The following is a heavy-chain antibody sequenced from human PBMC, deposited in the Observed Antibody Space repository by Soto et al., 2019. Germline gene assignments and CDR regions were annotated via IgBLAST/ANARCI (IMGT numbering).Heavy chain of an antibody. CDR2: MNPNSGNT. CDR1: VYSSTSHD. CDR3: ERVAWPGFDP. Sequence: SVKVSYNSPVYSSTSHDINWVRQATGQGLEWMGWMNPNSGNTGYEKKFQGRVTMTRNTSISTAYMDLSSLRSEDTAVYYCERVAWPGFDPWGQGTLVTGSS. V-gene: IGHV1-8*01. J-gene: IGHJ5*02.